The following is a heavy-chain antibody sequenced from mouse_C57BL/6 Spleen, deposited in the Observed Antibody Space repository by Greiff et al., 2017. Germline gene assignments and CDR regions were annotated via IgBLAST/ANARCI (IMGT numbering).Heavy chain of an antibody. Sequence: QVQLQQPGAELVRPGSSVKLSCKASGYTFTSYWMHWVKQRPIQGLEWIGNIDPSDSETHYNQKFKDKATLTVDKSSSTAYMQLSSLTSEDSAVYYCARYNYGSVWFAYWGQGTLVTVSA. D-gene: IGHD1-1*01. J-gene: IGHJ3*01. CDR2: IDPSDSET. CDR1: GYTFTSYW. V-gene: IGHV1-52*01. CDR3: ARYNYGSVWFAY.